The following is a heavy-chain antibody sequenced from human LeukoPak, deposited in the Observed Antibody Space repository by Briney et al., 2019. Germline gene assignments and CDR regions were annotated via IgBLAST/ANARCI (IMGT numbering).Heavy chain of an antibody. CDR3: ARHVHSGCPDY. V-gene: IGHV4-34*01. CDR2: INHSGST. J-gene: IGHJ4*02. Sequence: SETLSLTCAVYGGSSSGYYWSWIRQPPGKGLEWIGEINHSGSTNYNPSLKSRVTISVDTSKNQFSLKLSSVTAADTAVYYCARHVHSGCPDYWGQGTLVTVSS. CDR1: GGSSSGYY. D-gene: IGHD5-12*01.